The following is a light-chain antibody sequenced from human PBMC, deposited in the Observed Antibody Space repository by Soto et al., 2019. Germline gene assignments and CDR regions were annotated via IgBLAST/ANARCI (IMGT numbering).Light chain of an antibody. CDR2: EVS. J-gene: IGLJ1*01. CDR3: CSYAGSSTYG. CDR1: SSDVGSYNL. V-gene: IGLV2-23*02. Sequence: QSAVPQPGSVSRSPGQSITISCTGTSSDVGSYNLVSWYQQHPGKAPKLMIYEVSKRPSGVSNRFSGSKSGNTASLTISGLQAEAEADYYCCSYAGSSTYGFGTETKVTVL.